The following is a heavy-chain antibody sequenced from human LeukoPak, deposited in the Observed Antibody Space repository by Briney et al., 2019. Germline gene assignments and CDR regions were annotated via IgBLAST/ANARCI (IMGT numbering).Heavy chain of an antibody. J-gene: IGHJ4*02. CDR3: ARRLGGEGVGYSYGYDY. CDR2: IYPGDSDT. Sequence: GESLKISCKGSGYSFTSYWIGWVRQMPGKGLEWMGIIYPGDSDTRYSPSFQGQVTISADKSISTAYLQWSSLKASDTAMYYCARRLGGEGVGYSYGYDYWGQGTLVTVSS. CDR1: GYSFTSYW. V-gene: IGHV5-51*01. D-gene: IGHD5-18*01.